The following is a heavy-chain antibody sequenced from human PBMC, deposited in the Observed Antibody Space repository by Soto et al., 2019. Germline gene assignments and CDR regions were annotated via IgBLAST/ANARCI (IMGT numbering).Heavy chain of an antibody. CDR2: IIPIFGTA. CDR1: GGTFSSYA. CDR3: ARGGGHDFWSGYYRNWFDP. V-gene: IGHV1-69*06. Sequence: SVKVSCKASGGTFSSYAISWVRQAPGQGLEWMGGIIPIFGTANYAQKFQGGVTITADKSTSTAYMELSSLRSEDTAVYYCARGGGHDFWSGYYRNWFDPWGQGTLVTVSS. D-gene: IGHD3-3*01. J-gene: IGHJ5*02.